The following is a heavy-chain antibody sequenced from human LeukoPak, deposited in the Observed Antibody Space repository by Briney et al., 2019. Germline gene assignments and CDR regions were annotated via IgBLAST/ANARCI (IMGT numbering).Heavy chain of an antibody. D-gene: IGHD6-13*01. CDR2: IRQDGDTE. V-gene: IGHV3-7*03. CDR3: ARSLPYGTTWYGRSDF. CDR1: GFPFNAYW. J-gene: IGHJ4*02. Sequence: GGSLRLSCAASGFPFNAYWMTWVRQAPGKGLEWVANIRQDGDTEYYVDSVKGRFTISRDNAMNSLYLQMDSLRAEDTAIYYCARSLPYGTTWYGRSDFWGQGTLVTVSS.